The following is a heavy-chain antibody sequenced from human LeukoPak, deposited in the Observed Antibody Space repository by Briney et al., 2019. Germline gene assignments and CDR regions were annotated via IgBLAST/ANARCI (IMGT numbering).Heavy chain of an antibody. Sequence: GGSLRLSCAASGFTFSSYGMHWVRQAPGKGLEWVAFIRYDGSNKYYADSVKGRFTISRDNSKNTLYLQMNSLRAEDTAVYYCATGVAGSSGWYPLVTDYWGQGTLVTVSS. CDR3: ATGVAGSSGWYPLVTDY. J-gene: IGHJ4*02. D-gene: IGHD6-19*01. V-gene: IGHV3-30*02. CDR1: GFTFSSYG. CDR2: IRYDGSNK.